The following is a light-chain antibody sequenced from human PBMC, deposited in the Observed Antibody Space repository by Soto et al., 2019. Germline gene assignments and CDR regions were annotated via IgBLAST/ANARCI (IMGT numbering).Light chain of an antibody. CDR2: DDS. J-gene: IGLJ2*01. Sequence: SYELTQPPSVSGAPGQTATISCGGNNIGSRSVHWYQQKPGQAPVLVVYDDSDRPSGIPERFSGSNSGNTATLTISRVEGVDEADFYCQVWDSSSAHVVFGGGTKLTVL. V-gene: IGLV3-21*02. CDR3: QVWDSSSAHVV. CDR1: NIGSRS.